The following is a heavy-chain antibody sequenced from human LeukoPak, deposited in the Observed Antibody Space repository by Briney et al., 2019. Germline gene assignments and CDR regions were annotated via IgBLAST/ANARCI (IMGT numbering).Heavy chain of an antibody. CDR3: ARERVAVVTNGNAYFDY. Sequence: ASVKVSCKASGYTFTSYYMHWVRQAPGQGLEWMRIINPSGGSTSYAQKFQGRVTMTRDMSMSTVYMELSSLRSEDTAVYYCARERVAVVTNGNAYFDYWGQGTLVTVSS. D-gene: IGHD4-23*01. CDR2: INPSGGST. V-gene: IGHV1-46*01. CDR1: GYTFTSYY. J-gene: IGHJ4*02.